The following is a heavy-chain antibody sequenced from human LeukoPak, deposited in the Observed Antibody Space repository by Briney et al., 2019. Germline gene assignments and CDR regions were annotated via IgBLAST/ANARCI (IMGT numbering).Heavy chain of an antibody. Sequence: PGGSLRLSCAASGFTFSSYGMHWVRQAPGKGLEWVAVIWYDGSNKYYADSVKGRFTISRDNSKNTLYLQMNSLRAEDTAVYYCARGSGYDYYYYGMDVWGQGTTVTVSS. D-gene: IGHD5-12*01. V-gene: IGHV3-33*08. CDR1: GFTFSSYG. CDR2: IWYDGSNK. J-gene: IGHJ6*02. CDR3: ARGSGYDYYYYGMDV.